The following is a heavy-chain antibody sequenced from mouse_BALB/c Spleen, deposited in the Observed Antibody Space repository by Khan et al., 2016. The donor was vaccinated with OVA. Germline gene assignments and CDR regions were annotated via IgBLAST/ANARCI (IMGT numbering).Heavy chain of an antibody. CDR2: ISSGSSTI. J-gene: IGHJ4*01. V-gene: IGHV5-17*02. CDR3: ATYGNFYAMDY. CDR1: GFTFSSFG. D-gene: IGHD2-1*01. Sequence: EVELVESGGGLVQPGGSRKLSCAASGFTFSSFGMHWVRQAPERGLEWVAYISSGSSTIYYADTMKGRFTISRDNPKNTLFLQMTSLTSEETAMYYCATYGNFYAMDYWGQGTSVTVSS.